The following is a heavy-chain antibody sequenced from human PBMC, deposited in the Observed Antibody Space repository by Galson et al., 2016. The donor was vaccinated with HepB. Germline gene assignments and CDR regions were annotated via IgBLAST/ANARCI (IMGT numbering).Heavy chain of an antibody. D-gene: IGHD6-25*01. Sequence: PALVKPTQTLTLTCTFAGFSLSTSGVGVGWVRQPPGKALEWLGLIYGDDDKRYSQSLKSRVTITKGTSKNQVVLTMTNMDPVDTATYYCTKDSSAPVINYYYGMDVWGQGTTVTVSS. CDR1: GFSLSTSGVG. V-gene: IGHV2-5*02. CDR3: TKDSSAPVINYYYGMDV. J-gene: IGHJ6*02. CDR2: IYGDDDK.